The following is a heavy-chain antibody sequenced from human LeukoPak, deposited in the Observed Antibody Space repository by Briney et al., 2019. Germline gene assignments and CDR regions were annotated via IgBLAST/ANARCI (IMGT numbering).Heavy chain of an antibody. CDR2: ISDSGGST. V-gene: IGHV3-23*01. Sequence: GGSLRLSCAASGFTFSSYSMSWVRQAPGKGLEWVSGISDSGGSTYYADSVKGRFTISRDNSKNTLFLQMNSLRAEDTAVYHCARDGGSYLQPTDYWGQGTLVTVSS. D-gene: IGHD1-26*01. CDR3: ARDGGSYLQPTDY. J-gene: IGHJ4*02. CDR1: GFTFSSYS.